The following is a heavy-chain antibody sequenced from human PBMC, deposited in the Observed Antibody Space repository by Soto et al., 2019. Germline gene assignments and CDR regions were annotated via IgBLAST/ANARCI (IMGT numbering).Heavy chain of an antibody. V-gene: IGHV3-30*18. CDR3: AKGPLPRQWELQGVIRSYYFDY. D-gene: IGHD1-26*01. CDR2: ISYDGSNK. CDR1: GFTFSSYG. Sequence: QVQLVESGGGVVQPGRSLRLSCAASGFTFSSYGMHWVRQAPGKGLEWVAVISYDGSNKYYADSVKGRFTISRDNSKNTLYLQMNSLRAEDTAVYYCAKGPLPRQWELQGVIRSYYFDYWGQGTLVTVSS. J-gene: IGHJ4*02.